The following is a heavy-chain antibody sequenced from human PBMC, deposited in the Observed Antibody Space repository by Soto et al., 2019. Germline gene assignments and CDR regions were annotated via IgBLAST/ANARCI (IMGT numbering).Heavy chain of an antibody. CDR3: ARDSSSSYSGWLDP. CDR2: IYHSGST. Sequence: SETLSLTCAVSGGSISSSNWWSWVRQPPGKGLEWIGKIYHSGSTNYNPSLKSRVTISVDKSKNQFSLKLSSVTAADTAVYYCARDSSSSYSGWLDPWGQGTLVTVYS. D-gene: IGHD6-6*01. CDR1: GGSISSSNW. J-gene: IGHJ5*02. V-gene: IGHV4-4*02.